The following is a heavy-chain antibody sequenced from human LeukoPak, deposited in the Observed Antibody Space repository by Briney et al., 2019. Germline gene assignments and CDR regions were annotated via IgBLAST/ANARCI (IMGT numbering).Heavy chain of an antibody. CDR2: ISGDGGRT. CDR3: AKDVSGSIDS. Sequence: GGSLRLSCAASGFIFSDYNMHWVRQVPGKGLEWVSIISGDGGRTSYADSVKGRVTISRDNSKNSLYLQMNSLRTEDTAFYYCAKDVSGSIDSWGQGTLVTVS. V-gene: IGHV3-43*02. D-gene: IGHD5/OR15-5a*01. J-gene: IGHJ4*02. CDR1: GFIFSDYN.